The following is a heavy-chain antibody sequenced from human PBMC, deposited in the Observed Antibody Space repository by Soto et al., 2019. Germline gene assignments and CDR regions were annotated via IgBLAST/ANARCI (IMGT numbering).Heavy chain of an antibody. V-gene: IGHV3-33*01. D-gene: IGHD2-2*01. CDR3: ARNVVSSASSRWFDT. Sequence: QVQLVESGGGVLQPGRSLTLSCVASGFTLSNYGMHWVRQAPGKGLEWVAVIWYDGTTTYSADSVKGRFSISRDNSKNALFLQLSSLRAEDTAVYYCARNVVSSASSRWFDTWGQGTLVTVSS. CDR2: IWYDGTTT. CDR1: GFTLSNYG. J-gene: IGHJ5*02.